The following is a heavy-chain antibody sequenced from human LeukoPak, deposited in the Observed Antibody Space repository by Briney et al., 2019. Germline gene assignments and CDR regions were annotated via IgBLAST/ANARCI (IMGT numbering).Heavy chain of an antibody. CDR1: GYTFTGYY. CDR3: ARVLRSGSYEYYFDY. V-gene: IGHV1-2*06. D-gene: IGHD1-26*01. Sequence: ASVKVSCKAYGYTFTGYYMHWVRQAPGQGLEWMGRINPNSGGTNYAQKFQGRVTMTRDTSISTAYMELSRLGSDDTAVYYCARVLRSGSYEYYFDYWGRGTLVTVSS. J-gene: IGHJ4*02. CDR2: INPNSGGT.